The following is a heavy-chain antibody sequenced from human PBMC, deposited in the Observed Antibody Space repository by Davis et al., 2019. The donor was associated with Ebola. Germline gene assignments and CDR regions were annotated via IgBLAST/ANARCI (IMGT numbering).Heavy chain of an antibody. CDR3: ARIDSSGYLLSLLGRPHYGMDV. V-gene: IGHV3-21*04. D-gene: IGHD3-22*01. J-gene: IGHJ6*04. Sequence: SLKGRFTISRDNAKNSLYLQMNSLRSEDTAVYYCARIDSSGYLLSLLGRPHYGMDVWGKGTTVTVSS.